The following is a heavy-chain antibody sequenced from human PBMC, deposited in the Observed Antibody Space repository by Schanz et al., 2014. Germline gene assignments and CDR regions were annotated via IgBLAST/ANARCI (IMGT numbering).Heavy chain of an antibody. J-gene: IGHJ6*02. V-gene: IGHV4-39*07. CDR1: GGSISSSSYF. CDR2: MSNSGNT. CDR3: YGMDV. Sequence: QLQLQESGPGLVKPSETLSLTCTVSGGSISSSSYFWGWIRQPPGKGLEWIGYMSNSGNTYYNPSLKSRVTISVDTSKNQFSLNLRSMTSADTAVYYCYGMDVWGQGTTVTVSS.